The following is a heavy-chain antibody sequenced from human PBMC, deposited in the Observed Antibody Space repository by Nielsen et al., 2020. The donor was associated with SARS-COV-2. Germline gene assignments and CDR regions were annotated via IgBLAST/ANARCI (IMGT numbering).Heavy chain of an antibody. Sequence: SGPTLVKPTQTLTLTCTFSGFSLSTSAMCVNWIRQAPGKALEWLALIDWEDEKYYSTSLKTRLTISKDTSKNQVVLTMTNMDPVDTATYYCAHRPVGWLQPYFDYWGQGTLVTVSS. D-gene: IGHD5-24*01. V-gene: IGHV2-70*12. CDR3: AHRPVGWLQPYFDY. J-gene: IGHJ4*02. CDR2: IDWEDEK. CDR1: GFSLSTSAMC.